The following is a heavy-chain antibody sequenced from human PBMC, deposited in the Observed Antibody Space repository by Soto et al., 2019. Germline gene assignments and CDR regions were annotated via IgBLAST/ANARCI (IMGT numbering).Heavy chain of an antibody. Sequence: SGPTLVNPTETLTLTCTFSGFSFTTTRMGVGWTRQPPEKALEWLAIIYWDGESRYNPLLRRRLTLTEDTSKNQVVLTMTNMDPQATATNYCAHRDSTGPTAYLDSWGQGIPVTVSS. CDR2: IYWDGES. D-gene: IGHD1-1*01. V-gene: IGHV2-5*02. CDR3: AHRDSTGPTAYLDS. J-gene: IGHJ4*02. CDR1: GFSFTTTRMG.